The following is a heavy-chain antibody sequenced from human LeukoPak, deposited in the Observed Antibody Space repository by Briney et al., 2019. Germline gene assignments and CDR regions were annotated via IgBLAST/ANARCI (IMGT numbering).Heavy chain of an antibody. Sequence: ASVKVSCKASGYTFTGYYMHWVRQAPEQGLEWMGWINPNSGGTKYAQNFQGRVTMTRDTSISTAYMELSRLRSDDTAVYYCARDLRFLEWLLDPWGQGTLVTVSS. V-gene: IGHV1-2*02. J-gene: IGHJ5*02. CDR1: GYTFTGYY. CDR3: ARDLRFLEWLLDP. CDR2: INPNSGGT. D-gene: IGHD3-3*01.